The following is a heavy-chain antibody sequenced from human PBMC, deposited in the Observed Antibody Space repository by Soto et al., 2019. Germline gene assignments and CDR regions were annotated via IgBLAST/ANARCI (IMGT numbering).Heavy chain of an antibody. CDR2: IKEDGSEK. V-gene: IGHV3-7*03. Sequence: EVQLVESGGGLVQPGGALRLSCAASEFTFSNFWMSWVRQAPGKGLEWVANIKEDGSEKYYVDSVKGRFTISRDSDKKSLYLQMDSLRAEDTAVYYCARLRKGGYCDYWGQGALVTVST. CDR3: ARLRKGGYCDY. J-gene: IGHJ4*02. D-gene: IGHD1-26*01. CDR1: EFTFSNFW.